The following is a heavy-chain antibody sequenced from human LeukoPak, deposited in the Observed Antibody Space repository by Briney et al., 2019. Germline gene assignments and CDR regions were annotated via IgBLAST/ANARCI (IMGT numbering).Heavy chain of an antibody. D-gene: IGHD2-2*01. CDR1: GFTFSSHA. V-gene: IGHV3-23*01. CDR2: ISGSGGST. J-gene: IGHJ4*02. Sequence: GGSLRLSCAASGFTFSSHAMSWVRQAPGKGLEWVSAISGSGGSTYYADSVKGRFTISRDNSKNTLYLQMNSLRAEDTAVYYCAKVRYCSSTSCLYYFDYWGQGTLVTVSS. CDR3: AKVRYCSSTSCLYYFDY.